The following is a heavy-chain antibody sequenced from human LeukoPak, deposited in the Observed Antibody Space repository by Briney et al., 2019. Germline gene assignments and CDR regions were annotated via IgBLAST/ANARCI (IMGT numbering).Heavy chain of an antibody. CDR1: GFTVSSNY. Sequence: GGSLRLSCAASGFTVSSNYMSWVRQAPGKGLEWVSYISSSRPTIYYADSVRGRFTVSRDNAKNSLYLQMNSLRAEDTAVYYCARAGYVYYYDSWGQGTLVTVSS. D-gene: IGHD3-22*01. CDR3: ARAGYVYYYDS. CDR2: ISSSRPTI. V-gene: IGHV3-48*01. J-gene: IGHJ4*02.